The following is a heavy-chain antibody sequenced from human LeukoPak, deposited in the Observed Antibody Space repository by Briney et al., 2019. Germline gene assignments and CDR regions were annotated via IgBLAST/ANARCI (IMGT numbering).Heavy chain of an antibody. Sequence: PGGSLRLSCAASGFTFTTYAMHWVRQAPGKGLEWVAVISYDGSNKYYADSVKGRFTISRDNSKNTLYLQMNSLRAEDTAVYYCARVPRDPFCYFDYWGQGTLVTVSS. V-gene: IGHV3-30*04. J-gene: IGHJ4*02. CDR3: ARVPRDPFCYFDY. CDR1: GFTFTTYA. CDR2: ISYDGSNK. D-gene: IGHD3-3*01.